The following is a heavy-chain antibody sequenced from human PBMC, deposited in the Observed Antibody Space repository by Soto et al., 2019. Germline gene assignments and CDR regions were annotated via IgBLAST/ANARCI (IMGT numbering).Heavy chain of an antibody. Sequence: PSETLSLTCTVSGGSISPHYWSWIRQPPGKGLEWIGFIYYSGSTNYNPSLKSRATISVDMSQNQFSLKLSSVTAADTAVYYCARVRGNQLLGWFDPWGQGTLVTVSS. D-gene: IGHD2-2*01. J-gene: IGHJ5*02. CDR3: ARVRGNQLLGWFDP. CDR2: IYYSGST. V-gene: IGHV4-59*08. CDR1: GGSISPHY.